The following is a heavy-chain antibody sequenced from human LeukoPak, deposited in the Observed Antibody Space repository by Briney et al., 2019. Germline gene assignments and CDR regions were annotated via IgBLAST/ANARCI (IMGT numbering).Heavy chain of an antibody. Sequence: ASVKVSCKASGYTFTGYYMHWVRQAPGQGLEWMGWINPNSGGTNYAQKFQGRVTMTRDTSISTAYMELSRLRSDDTAVYYCARGNCSGGSCYSVYMDVWGKGTTVTISS. V-gene: IGHV1-2*02. CDR3: ARGNCSGGSCYSVYMDV. CDR1: GYTFTGYY. CDR2: INPNSGGT. J-gene: IGHJ6*03. D-gene: IGHD2-15*01.